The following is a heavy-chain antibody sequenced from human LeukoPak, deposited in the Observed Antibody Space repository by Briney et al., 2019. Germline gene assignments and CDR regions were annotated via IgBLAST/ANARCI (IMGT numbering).Heavy chain of an antibody. Sequence: GESLKISCKGSGYSFTSYWIGWVRQMRGKGLEWMGIIYPGDSDTRYSPSFQGQVTISADKSISTAYLQWSSLKASDTAMYYCARPHDYGDYPEGYAFDIWGQGTMVTVSS. CDR1: GYSFTSYW. V-gene: IGHV5-51*01. J-gene: IGHJ3*02. CDR2: IYPGDSDT. D-gene: IGHD4-17*01. CDR3: ARPHDYGDYPEGYAFDI.